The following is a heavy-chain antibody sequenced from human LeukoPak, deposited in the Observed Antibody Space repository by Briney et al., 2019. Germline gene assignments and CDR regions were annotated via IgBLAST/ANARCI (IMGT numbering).Heavy chain of an antibody. CDR1: GFTFSSYA. Sequence: GGSLRLSCAASGFTFSSYAMSWVRQAPGKGLEWVSAISGSGGSTYYADSVKGRFTISRDNSKNTLYLQMNSLRAEDTAVYYCAKESGIGRRTTAHYYYGSGSLYLDYWGQGTLVTVSS. V-gene: IGHV3-23*01. CDR2: ISGSGGST. CDR3: AKESGIGRRTTAHYYYGSGSLYLDY. D-gene: IGHD3-10*01. J-gene: IGHJ4*02.